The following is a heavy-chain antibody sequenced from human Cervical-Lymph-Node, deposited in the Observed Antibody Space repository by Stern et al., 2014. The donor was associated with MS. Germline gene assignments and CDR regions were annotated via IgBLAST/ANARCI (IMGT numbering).Heavy chain of an antibody. CDR3: ATDGEMTTIGLQY. Sequence: QVQLVQSGAEVRKPGSSVTVSCKASGGSFITHAFSWVRQAPGHGLEWMGGIIPLFGSAHYAQKFQGRLTLIADKATTTAYMELNSLTTEDTAVYYCATDGEMTTIGLQYWGQGTLVAVSS. J-gene: IGHJ4*02. CDR2: IIPLFGSA. V-gene: IGHV1-69*06. D-gene: IGHD5-24*01. CDR1: GGSFITHA.